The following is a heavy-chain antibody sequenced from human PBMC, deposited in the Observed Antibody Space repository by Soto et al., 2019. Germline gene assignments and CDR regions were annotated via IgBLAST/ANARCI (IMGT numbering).Heavy chain of an antibody. CDR1: GGSFSGYY. CDR2: IYHSGST. CDR3: AVYGGNSGVRFDP. Sequence: SETLSLTCAVYGGSFSGYYWIWIRQPPGKGLEWIGYIYHSGSTYYNPSLKSRVTISVDRSKNQLSLKLSSVTAADTAVYYCAVYGGNSGVRFDPWGQGTLVTVSS. V-gene: IGHV4-34*01. D-gene: IGHD4-17*01. J-gene: IGHJ5*02.